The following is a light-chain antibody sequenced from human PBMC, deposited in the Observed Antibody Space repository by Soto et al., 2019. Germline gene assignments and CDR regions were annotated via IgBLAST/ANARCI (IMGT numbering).Light chain of an antibody. CDR1: QSVSSSY. Sequence: ESVLTQSPGTLSLSPGERATVSCRASQSVSSSYLAWYQQKPGQAPRLLIYGASSRATGIPDRFSGSGSGTDFTLTISRLEPEDFAVYYCQQYGSSPQTFGQGTKVDIK. CDR2: GAS. J-gene: IGKJ1*01. V-gene: IGKV3-20*01. CDR3: QQYGSSPQT.